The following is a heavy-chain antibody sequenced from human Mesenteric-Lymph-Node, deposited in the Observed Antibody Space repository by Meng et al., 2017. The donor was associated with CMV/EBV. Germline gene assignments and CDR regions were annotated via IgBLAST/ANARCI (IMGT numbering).Heavy chain of an antibody. J-gene: IGHJ4*02. CDR3: ARDIFWSGYSPVDY. Sequence: GESLKISCAASGFTFSSYAMSWVRQAPGKGLEWVSAISGSGGSTYYADSVKGRFTISRDNSKNTLYLQMNSLRAEDTAVYYCARDIFWSGYSPVDYWGQGTLVTVSS. V-gene: IGHV3-23*01. CDR1: GFTFSSYA. D-gene: IGHD3-3*01. CDR2: ISGSGGST.